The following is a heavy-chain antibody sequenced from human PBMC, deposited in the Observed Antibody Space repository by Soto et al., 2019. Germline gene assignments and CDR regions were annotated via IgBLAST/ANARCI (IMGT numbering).Heavy chain of an antibody. CDR3: VRDLDGSGAYYTGF. V-gene: IGHV1-18*01. J-gene: IGHJ1*01. CDR2: ISAYKTNI. CDR1: VYTFPNYG. Sequence: XSVKVSCKASVYTFPNYGITWVRQAPGQGLEWMGWISAYKTNIKYAQKFQGRVTLTTDTSTSTAYMELRSLRSDDTAIYYCVRDLDGSGAYYTGFWGQGTLVTVS. D-gene: IGHD3-10*01.